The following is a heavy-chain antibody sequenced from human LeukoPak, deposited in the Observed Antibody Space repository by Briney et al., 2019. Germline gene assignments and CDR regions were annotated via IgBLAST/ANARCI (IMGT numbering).Heavy chain of an antibody. CDR1: GGSISRGSYY. V-gene: IGHV4-61*02. CDR3: ARHDDIAIFRNGLDV. J-gene: IGHJ6*02. D-gene: IGHD1-1*01. CDR2: SHNSGST. Sequence: SETLSLTCIVSGGSISRGSYYWNWIRQPAGKGLEWMGRSHNSGSTNYNPSLKSRVTISVDTSKNQFSLNLSSVTAADTAVYYCARHDDIAIFRNGLDVWGPGTTVTVSS.